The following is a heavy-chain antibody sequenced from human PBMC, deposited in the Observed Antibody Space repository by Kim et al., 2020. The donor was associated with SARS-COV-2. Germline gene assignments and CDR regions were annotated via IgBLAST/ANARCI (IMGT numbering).Heavy chain of an antibody. CDR3: ARHRRVGIVGATGAFDI. V-gene: IGHV5-10-1*01. Sequence: GESLKISCKGSGYSFTSYWISWVRQMPGKGLEWMGRIDPSDSYTNYSPSFQGHVTISADKSISTAYLQWSSLKASDTAMYYCARHRRVGIVGATGAFDIWGQGTMVTVSS. CDR1: GYSFTSYW. D-gene: IGHD1-26*01. CDR2: IDPSDSYT. J-gene: IGHJ3*02.